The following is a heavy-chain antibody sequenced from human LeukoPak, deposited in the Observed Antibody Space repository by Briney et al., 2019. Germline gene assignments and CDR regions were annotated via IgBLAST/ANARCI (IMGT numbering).Heavy chain of an antibody. D-gene: IGHD4-17*01. Sequence: GGSLRLSCAASGFAFFRYSMHWVRQAPGTGLEYVSGITSSGGSTYYATSVKGRLTISRDNSKNTLYLQMGSLRDEDKGIYYCASTVTTGPFDYWGQRTPVTVSS. CDR3: ASTVTTGPFDY. CDR2: ITSSGGST. CDR1: GFAFFRYS. J-gene: IGHJ4*02. V-gene: IGHV3-64*01.